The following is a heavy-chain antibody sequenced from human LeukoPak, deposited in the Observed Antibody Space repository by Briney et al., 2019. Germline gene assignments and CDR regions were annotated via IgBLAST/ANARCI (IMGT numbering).Heavy chain of an antibody. CDR2: INHSGSA. CDR1: DGSFSGYY. V-gene: IGHV4-34*01. Sequence: SETLSLTCAVYDGSFSGYYWSWVRQPPGKGLEWIGEINHSGSAKYNPSLKSRVTMSVDPSKNQFSLRLSSVTAADTAVYYCAREVTAPSWYVDYWGQGTLVTVSS. J-gene: IGHJ4*02. D-gene: IGHD2-21*02. CDR3: AREVTAPSWYVDY.